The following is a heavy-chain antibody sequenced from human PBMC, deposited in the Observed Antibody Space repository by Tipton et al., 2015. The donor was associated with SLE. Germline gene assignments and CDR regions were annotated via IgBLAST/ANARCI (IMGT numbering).Heavy chain of an antibody. V-gene: IGHV4-30-2*06. J-gene: IGHJ5*02. CDR1: GGSLNTGGYL. D-gene: IGHD3-3*01. Sequence: TLSLICTVSGGSLNTGGYLWSWIRQSPGKGLEWIGDIYHTGGTYYSPSLRSRVSISEDRSKNQFSLKLNSVTAADTAVYYCARERFLEWYWGWFDPWGQGTLVTVSS. CDR2: IYHTGGT. CDR3: ARERFLEWYWGWFDP.